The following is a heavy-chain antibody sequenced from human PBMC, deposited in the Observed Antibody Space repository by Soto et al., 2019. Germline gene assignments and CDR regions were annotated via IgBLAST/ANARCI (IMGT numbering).Heavy chain of an antibody. CDR3: ATSSSSWHDAFDV. CDR2: ASPNSGDG. V-gene: IGHV1-8*01. D-gene: IGHD6-13*01. J-gene: IGHJ3*01. CDR1: GFAFSNYN. Sequence: QVQLVQSGAEVKKPGASVKVSCKASGFAFSNYNINWVRQAAGQGLEWMGWASPNSGDGGYAQKFQGRVTMTRDTSTRTVYMELNSLRSDDTAVYYCATSSSSWHDAFDVWGQGTMLIVSS.